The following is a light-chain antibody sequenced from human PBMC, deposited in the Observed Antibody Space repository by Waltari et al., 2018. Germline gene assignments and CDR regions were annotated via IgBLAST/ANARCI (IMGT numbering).Light chain of an antibody. CDR2: DTS. CDR1: QSVSIN. CDR3: QQTSSWPLT. V-gene: IGKV3-11*01. J-gene: IGKJ4*01. Sequence: EIVLTQSPATLSLSPGQRATLSCRASQSVSINLGWYQQKLGQPPRLLIYDTSNRATGIPDRFSARGFGTDFTLTISSLEPEDFAVYFCQQTSSWPLTFGGGTKVEIK.